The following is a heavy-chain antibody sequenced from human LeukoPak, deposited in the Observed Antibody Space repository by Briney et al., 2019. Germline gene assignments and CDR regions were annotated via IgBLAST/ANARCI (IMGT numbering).Heavy chain of an antibody. V-gene: IGHV4-34*01. D-gene: IGHD3-3*01. Sequence: SETLSLTCAVYGGSLSGSYWSWIRQPPGQGLEWIGEINHSGSANYNPSLKSRVTLSIDRSKNQFSLNLNSVTAADTAVYYCARARRDSGYYKVDYWGQGTLVTVSS. J-gene: IGHJ4*02. CDR1: GGSLSGSY. CDR3: ARARRDSGYYKVDY. CDR2: INHSGSA.